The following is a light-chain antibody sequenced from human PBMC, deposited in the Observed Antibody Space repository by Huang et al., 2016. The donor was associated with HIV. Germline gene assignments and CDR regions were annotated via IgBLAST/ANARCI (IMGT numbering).Light chain of an antibody. V-gene: IGKV3D-15*01. CDR2: ATS. Sequence: EIVMTQSPDTLSVSPGERATLSCRASQSVRDKLAWYQQKPGQAPRLLLHATSTRGAGVPARCSGSGAVTEFTLTISSRQSEDCGVYYCQQYESWPPLTFGGGTKVEIK. CDR3: QQYESWPPLT. CDR1: QSVRDK. J-gene: IGKJ4*01.